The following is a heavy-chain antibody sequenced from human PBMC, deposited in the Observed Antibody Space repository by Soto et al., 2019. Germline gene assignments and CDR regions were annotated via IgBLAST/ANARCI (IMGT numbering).Heavy chain of an antibody. CDR1: GFDFSDAY. CDR3: ASLARQHLPPLGP. CDR2: ITSSSVQT. J-gene: IGHJ5*02. V-gene: IGHV3-11*06. Sequence: QVHLVESGGGLVKPGGSLRLSCAASGFDFSDAYMSWIRQAPGKGLEWVAWITSSSVQTRYADSVKGRFTISRDNAKNSLYLQMNSLRPEDTAVYYCASLARQHLPPLGPWGQGTLVIVSS. D-gene: IGHD6-6*01.